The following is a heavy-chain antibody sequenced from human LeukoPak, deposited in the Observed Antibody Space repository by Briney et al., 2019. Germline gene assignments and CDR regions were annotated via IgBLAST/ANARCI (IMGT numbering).Heavy chain of an antibody. CDR1: GFTFSSYA. Sequence: GGSLRLSCAASGFTFSSYAMSWVRQAPGKGLEWVSAISGSGGSTYYADSVKGRLTITRANSKNTLYLQMNSLRAEDTAVYYCAKGIVVVPAAIGGLFDYWGQGTLVTVSS. D-gene: IGHD2-2*01. CDR3: AKGIVVVPAAIGGLFDY. CDR2: ISGSGGST. J-gene: IGHJ4*02. V-gene: IGHV3-23*01.